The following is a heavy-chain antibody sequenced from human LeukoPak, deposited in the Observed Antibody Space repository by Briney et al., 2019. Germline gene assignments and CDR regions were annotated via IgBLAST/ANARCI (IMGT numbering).Heavy chain of an antibody. D-gene: IGHD6-19*01. CDR1: GFTFSSYA. V-gene: IGHV3-23*01. Sequence: GGALRLSCVASGFTFSSYAMSWVRQAPGKGLEWVSTVSDSGGGPYYADSVRGRFTISRDNSKNTLYLQMNSLRAEDTAVYYCARDSRKYSSGWPPLNGMDVWGQGTTVTVSS. CDR2: VSDSGGGP. J-gene: IGHJ6*02. CDR3: ARDSRKYSSGWPPLNGMDV.